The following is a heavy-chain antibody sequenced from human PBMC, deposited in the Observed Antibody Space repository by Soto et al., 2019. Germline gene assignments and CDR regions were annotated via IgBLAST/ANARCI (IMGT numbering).Heavy chain of an antibody. CDR3: ARDAEERGRGGYYSPFPIDD. D-gene: IGHD3-3*01. CDR2: ISSSSSTI. J-gene: IGHJ4*02. CDR1: GFTFTIYS. V-gene: IGHV3-48*02. Sequence: PGRSLRLSCAASGFTFTIYSVNCVRHAPEEGLEWVSYISSSSSTIYYADSVKGRFTISTHTAKHSLYLTINSLRDEDTAVYYGARDAEERGRGGYYSPFPIDDWGKGTRVTVSS.